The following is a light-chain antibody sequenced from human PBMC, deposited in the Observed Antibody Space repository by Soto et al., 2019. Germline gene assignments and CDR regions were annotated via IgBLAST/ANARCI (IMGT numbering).Light chain of an antibody. Sequence: DIQMTQSPSSLSASVGDRFTITFLATQSIYTYLSWYQQKPGKAPKLLISAASSLESGVPSRFSGSGSGTDFSLTISSLQPEDFATYYCQQTYSTPLTFGGGTKVDI. CDR2: AAS. J-gene: IGKJ4*01. CDR1: QSIYTY. CDR3: QQTYSTPLT. V-gene: IGKV1-39*01.